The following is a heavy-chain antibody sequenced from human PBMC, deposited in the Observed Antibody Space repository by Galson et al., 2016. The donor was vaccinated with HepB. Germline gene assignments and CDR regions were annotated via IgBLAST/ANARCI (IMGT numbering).Heavy chain of an antibody. CDR3: ARSARPYYYYHGMDV. V-gene: IGHV3-9*01. CDR2: ISWNSGSI. D-gene: IGHD6-6*01. J-gene: IGHJ6*02. Sequence: SLRLSCAASGLTFDTYAMHWVRQAPGKDLEWVSGISWNSGSIGYADSVKGRFTISRDNAKNSLYLQMNSLRAEDTALYYCARSARPYYYYHGMDVWGQGTTVTVSS. CDR1: GLTFDTYA.